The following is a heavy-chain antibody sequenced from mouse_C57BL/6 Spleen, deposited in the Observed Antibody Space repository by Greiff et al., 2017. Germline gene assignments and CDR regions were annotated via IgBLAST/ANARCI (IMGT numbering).Heavy chain of an antibody. CDR3: ARSHYYDSSPYWYFDV. CDR1: GYTFTSYW. CDR2: IYPGSGST. D-gene: IGHD1-1*01. J-gene: IGHJ1*03. V-gene: IGHV1-55*01. Sequence: VQLQQPGAELVKPGASVKMSCKASGYTFTSYWITWVKQRPGQGLEWIGDIYPGSGSTNYNEKFKSKATLTVDTSSSTAYLQLSSLTSEDSAVYYCARSHYYDSSPYWYFDVWGTGTTVTVSS.